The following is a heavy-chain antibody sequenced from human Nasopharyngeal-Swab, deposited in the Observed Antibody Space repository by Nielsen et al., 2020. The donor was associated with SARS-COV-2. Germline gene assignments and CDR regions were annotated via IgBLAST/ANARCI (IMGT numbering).Heavy chain of an antibody. CDR3: VRSLRQWLAHDS. Sequence: GESLKISCVASGFIVSYNYMSWVRQVPGKGLEWVSVSYAGGDTYYADSVRGRFTISRDKSKNMVYLQMNSLTADDTAVYYCVRSLRQWLAHDSWGQGTLVTVSS. CDR2: SYAGGDT. J-gene: IGHJ4*02. CDR1: GFIVSYNY. D-gene: IGHD6-19*01. V-gene: IGHV3-53*01.